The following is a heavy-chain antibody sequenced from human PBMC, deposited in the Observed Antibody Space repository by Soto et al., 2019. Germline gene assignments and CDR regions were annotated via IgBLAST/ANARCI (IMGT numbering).Heavy chain of an antibody. Sequence: SETLSLTCAVYGGSFSGYYWSWIRQPPGKGLEWIGEINHSGSTNYNPSLKSRVTISVDTSKNQFSLKLSSVTAADTAVYYCARVRRPEPTVGYYYYMDVWGKGTTVTVSS. CDR2: INHSGST. CDR1: GGSFSGYY. D-gene: IGHD1-1*01. J-gene: IGHJ6*03. V-gene: IGHV4-34*01. CDR3: ARVRRPEPTVGYYYYMDV.